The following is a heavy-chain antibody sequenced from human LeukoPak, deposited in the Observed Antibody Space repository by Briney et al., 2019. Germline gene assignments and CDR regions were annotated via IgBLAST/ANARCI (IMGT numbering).Heavy chain of an antibody. D-gene: IGHD6-19*01. Sequence: PSETLSLTCTVSGGSISSGGYYWSWIRQHPGKGLEWIGYIYYSGSTYYNPSLKSRVTISVDTSKNQISLKLSSVTAADTAVYYCARDLHSSGFFDYWGQGTLVTVSS. V-gene: IGHV4-31*03. CDR3: ARDLHSSGFFDY. CDR1: GGSISSGGYY. CDR2: IYYSGST. J-gene: IGHJ4*02.